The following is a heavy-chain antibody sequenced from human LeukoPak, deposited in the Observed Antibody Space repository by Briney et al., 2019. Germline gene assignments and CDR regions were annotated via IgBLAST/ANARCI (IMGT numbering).Heavy chain of an antibody. CDR2: IKQDGSEK. Sequence: ANIKQDGSEKYYLDSVKGRFTISRDNAKNSLYLQMNSLRAEDTAVYYCARDVSSGWYGDDYWGQATLVTVSS. D-gene: IGHD6-19*01. CDR3: ARDVSSGWYGDDY. V-gene: IGHV3-7*03. J-gene: IGHJ4*02.